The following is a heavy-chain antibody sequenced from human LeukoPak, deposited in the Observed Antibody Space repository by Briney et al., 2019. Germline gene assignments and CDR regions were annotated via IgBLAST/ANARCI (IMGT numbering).Heavy chain of an antibody. CDR3: ARVPTYFDRVWGISETQEFDY. CDR1: GYTFTNYD. Sequence: VASVKASCKASGYTFTNYDINWVRQATGQALEWVGWMNPNSGNRGYAESFQGRVTMTMNTSVNTAYMELITLTSEDTAVYYCARVPTYFDRVWGISETQEFDYWGQGTLVTVSS. CDR2: MNPNSGNR. V-gene: IGHV1-8*01. J-gene: IGHJ4*02. D-gene: IGHD3-16*01.